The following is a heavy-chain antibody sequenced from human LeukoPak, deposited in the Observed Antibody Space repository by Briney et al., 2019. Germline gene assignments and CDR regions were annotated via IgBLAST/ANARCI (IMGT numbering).Heavy chain of an antibody. V-gene: IGHV4-34*01. CDR1: GGSFSGYY. CDR3: ATTQKHCSSTSCFGLGMDV. CDR2: INHSGST. D-gene: IGHD2-2*01. J-gene: IGHJ6*04. Sequence: ASETLSLTCAVYGGSFSGYYWSWIRQPPGKGLEWIGEINHSGSTNYNPSLKSRVTISVDTSKNQFSLKLSSVTAADTAVYYCATTQKHCSSTSCFGLGMDVWGKGTTVTISS.